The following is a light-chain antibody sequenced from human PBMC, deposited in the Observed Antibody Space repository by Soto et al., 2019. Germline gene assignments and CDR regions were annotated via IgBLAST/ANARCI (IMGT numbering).Light chain of an antibody. J-gene: IGKJ1*01. V-gene: IGKV1-5*01. CDR3: QQYNSYSLT. CDR1: QSISNW. CDR2: DAS. Sequence: DLQMTQSPSTLSASVGDRVTITCRASQSISNWLAWYQQKPGKAPKLLIYDASSLESGVPSRFSGSGSGTEFTLTISSLQPDDFATYYCQQYNSYSLTFGQGTKVDIK.